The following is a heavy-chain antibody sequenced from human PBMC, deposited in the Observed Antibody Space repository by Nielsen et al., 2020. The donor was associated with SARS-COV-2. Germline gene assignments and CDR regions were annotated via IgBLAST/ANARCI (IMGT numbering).Heavy chain of an antibody. CDR2: IIPILGIA. V-gene: IGHV1-69*04. J-gene: IGHJ4*02. D-gene: IGHD3-22*01. Sequence: WVRQAPGQGLEWMGRIIPILGIANYAQKFQGRVTITADESTSTAYMELSSLRSEDTAVYYCARDADYYDSSGYRDYFDYWGQGTLVTVSS. CDR3: ARDADYYDSSGYRDYFDY.